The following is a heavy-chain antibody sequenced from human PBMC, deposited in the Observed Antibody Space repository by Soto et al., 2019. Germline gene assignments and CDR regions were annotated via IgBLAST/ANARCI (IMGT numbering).Heavy chain of an antibody. CDR3: ARKYCSSTSCYRRLDY. CDR1: GFTFSSYC. J-gene: IGHJ4*02. Sequence: PGGSLRLSCAASGFTFSSYCMSWARQAPGKGLEWVANIKQDGSEKYYVDSVKGRFTISRDNAKNSLYLQMNSLRAEDTAVYYCARKYCSSTSCYRRLDYWGQGTLVTVSP. CDR2: IKQDGSEK. D-gene: IGHD2-2*01. V-gene: IGHV3-7*01.